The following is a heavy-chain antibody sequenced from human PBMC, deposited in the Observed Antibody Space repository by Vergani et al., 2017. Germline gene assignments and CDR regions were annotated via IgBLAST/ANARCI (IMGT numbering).Heavy chain of an antibody. D-gene: IGHD7-27*01. J-gene: IGHJ4*02. Sequence: QVQLQESGPGLVKPSQTLSLTCTVSGGSISSGSYYWGWIRQPPGKGLEWIGYIYYSGSTNYNPSLKSRVTISVDTSKNQFSLKLSSVTAADTAVYYCARDHVGILDYWGQGTLVTVSS. V-gene: IGHV4-61*01. CDR2: IYYSGST. CDR1: GGSISSGSYY. CDR3: ARDHVGILDY.